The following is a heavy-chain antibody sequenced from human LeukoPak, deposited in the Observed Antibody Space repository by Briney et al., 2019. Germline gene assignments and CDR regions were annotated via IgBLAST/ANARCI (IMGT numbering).Heavy chain of an antibody. Sequence: GGSLRLSCIASGFRFRHHGMNWVRQAPGKGLEWVSGIRTDGVTKYYADSVKGRFIISRDNSKNTVYLQMNSLSAEDAAVYYCVKDDGWVQYANWGQGTLVTVSS. CDR1: GFRFRHHG. D-gene: IGHD5-24*01. CDR3: VKDDGWVQYAN. J-gene: IGHJ4*02. CDR2: IRTDGVTK. V-gene: IGHV3-23*01.